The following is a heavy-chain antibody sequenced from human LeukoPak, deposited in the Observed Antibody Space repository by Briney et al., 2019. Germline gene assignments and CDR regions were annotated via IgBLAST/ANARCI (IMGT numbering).Heavy chain of an antibody. V-gene: IGHV4-59*01. CDR2: IYYGDTT. Sequence: SETLSLTCTVSGGSISTYYWNWIRQPPGKGLDWIGYIYYGDTTDYNPSLQSRVTISVDTSKNQFSLKPTSVTTADTAVYYCARGLNDYYFDYWGQGALVTVSS. CDR1: GGSISTYY. D-gene: IGHD2-21*02. CDR3: ARGLNDYYFDY. J-gene: IGHJ4*02.